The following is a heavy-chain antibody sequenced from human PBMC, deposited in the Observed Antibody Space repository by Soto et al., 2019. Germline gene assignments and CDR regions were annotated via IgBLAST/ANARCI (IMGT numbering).Heavy chain of an antibody. Sequence: PGESLKISCKGSGYRFTSYWIGWVRQMPGKGLEWMGIIYPGDSDTRYSPSFQGQVTISADKSISTAYLQWSSLKASDTAMYYCAGQGDGTMRGVAKGKNYGMDVWGQGTTVTVSS. CDR2: IYPGDSDT. CDR3: AGQGDGTMRGVAKGKNYGMDV. V-gene: IGHV5-51*01. D-gene: IGHD3-22*01. J-gene: IGHJ6*02. CDR1: GYRFTSYW.